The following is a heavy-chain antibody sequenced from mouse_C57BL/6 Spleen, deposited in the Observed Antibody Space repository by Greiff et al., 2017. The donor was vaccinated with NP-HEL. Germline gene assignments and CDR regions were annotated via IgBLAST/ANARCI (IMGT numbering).Heavy chain of an antibody. CDR2: INYDGSST. Sequence: EVQVVESEGGLVQPGSSMKLSCTASGFTFSDYYMAWVRQVPEKGLEWVANINYDGSSTYYLDSLKSRFIISRDNAKNILYLQMSSLKSEDTATYYCARALYYYGSSSWYFDVWGTGTTVTVSS. CDR3: ARALYYYGSSSWYFDV. J-gene: IGHJ1*03. D-gene: IGHD1-1*01. CDR1: GFTFSDYY. V-gene: IGHV5-16*01.